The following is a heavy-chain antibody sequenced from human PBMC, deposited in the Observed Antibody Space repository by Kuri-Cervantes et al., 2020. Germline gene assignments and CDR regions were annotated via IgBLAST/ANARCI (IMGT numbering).Heavy chain of an antibody. CDR1: GYTFTRYG. J-gene: IGHJ6*02. V-gene: IGHV1-18*01. CDR3: ARGPSRWSYYLLPDYSSIFQGHYYYGMDV. CDR2: ISAYNGNT. D-gene: IGHD1-26*01. Sequence: ASVKVSCKASGYTFTRYGISWVRQAPGQGLEWMGWISAYNGNTNYAQKLQGRVTMTTDTSTSTAYMELSSLRTEDTAVYYCARGPSRWSYYLLPDYSSIFQGHYYYGMDVWGQGTTVTVSS.